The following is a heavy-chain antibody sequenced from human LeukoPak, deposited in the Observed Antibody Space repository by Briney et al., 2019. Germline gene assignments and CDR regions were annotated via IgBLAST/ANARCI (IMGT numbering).Heavy chain of an antibody. CDR3: ARALGAFDI. Sequence: SETLSLTCTVSGGSISSGSYYWSWIRQPAGKGLEWIAEISQNGDSNYNMSLKSRVTISLDKSKNQVSLKLNSVTAVDTAVYYCARALGAFDIWGQGTMVTVSS. J-gene: IGHJ3*02. CDR2: ISQNGDS. CDR1: GGSISSGSYY. V-gene: IGHV4-61*10.